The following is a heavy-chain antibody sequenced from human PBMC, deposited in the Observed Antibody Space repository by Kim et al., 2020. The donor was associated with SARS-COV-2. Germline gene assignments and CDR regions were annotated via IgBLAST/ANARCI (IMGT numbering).Heavy chain of an antibody. D-gene: IGHD1-1*01. CDR3: VADPNWIPR. CDR2: ISANSDTT. J-gene: IGHJ4*02. V-gene: IGHV3-23*01. CDR1: GFNFYEYS. Sequence: GGSLRLSCAASGFNFYEYSMIWVRQAPGKGLEWVSVISANSDTTYYAESVKGRFTISRDNSKTALFLEMNSLRAEDTATYYCVADPNWIPRWRQGTLVTVS.